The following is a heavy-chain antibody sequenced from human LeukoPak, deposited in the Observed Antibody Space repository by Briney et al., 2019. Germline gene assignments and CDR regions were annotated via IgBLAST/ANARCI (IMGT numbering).Heavy chain of an antibody. D-gene: IGHD2-21*02. CDR1: GFSFSIYA. CDR2: IKNGGNDP. CDR3: ARGGHDFNPFYW. J-gene: IGHJ4*02. Sequence: QPGGSLTLSCAASGFSFSIYAMGWVRQAPGQGLEWVSSIKNGGNDPFYADSVKGRFTISRDNSKNTLFLQLSSLRAEDSAVYYCARGGHDFNPFYWWGQGTLVTVSS. V-gene: IGHV3-23*01.